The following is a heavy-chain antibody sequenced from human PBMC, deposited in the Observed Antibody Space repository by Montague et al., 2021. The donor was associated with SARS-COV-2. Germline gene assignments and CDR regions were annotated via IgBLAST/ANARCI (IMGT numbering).Heavy chain of an antibody. Sequence: SLRLSCAASGFTFNTYSMHWVRRAPGKGLEWVSSISSSGTYIYYADSVRGRFTISRDNAHNSLSLQLNSLRPEDTALYYCARDGVLFGDWPYYFAFWGQGTLVSVSS. CDR3: ARDGVLFGDWPYYFAF. J-gene: IGHJ4*02. CDR1: GFTFNTYS. D-gene: IGHD2-21*02. CDR2: ISSSGTYI. V-gene: IGHV3-21*01.